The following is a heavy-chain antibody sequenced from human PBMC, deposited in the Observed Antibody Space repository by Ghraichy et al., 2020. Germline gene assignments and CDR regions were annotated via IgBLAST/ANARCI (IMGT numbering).Heavy chain of an antibody. Sequence: SETLSLTCTITGGSISSYFWTWIRQPPGKGLEWIGYVYYTGSTSYNPSLKSRVTIAVDSSKNQFSLKLTSVSAADTATYYCARHDSKMFPPIMSSYYYGLDVWGQGKTVTVSS. D-gene: IGHD3-10*02. J-gene: IGHJ6*02. CDR3: ARHDSKMFPPIMSSYYYGLDV. CDR1: GGSISSYF. CDR2: VYYTGST. V-gene: IGHV4-59*08.